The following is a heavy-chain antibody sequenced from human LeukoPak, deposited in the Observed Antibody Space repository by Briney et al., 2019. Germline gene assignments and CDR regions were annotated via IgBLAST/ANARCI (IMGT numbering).Heavy chain of an antibody. D-gene: IGHD1-26*01. J-gene: IGHJ4*02. Sequence: GGSLRLSCAVSGFSIRSNYMSWVRQAPGKGLEWVTVIYRDGRTYYADSVKGRFTISRATSMNMLYLQMTSLRAEDTAVYYCARADLGATASFDYWGQGTLVTVSS. CDR2: IYRDGRT. CDR3: ARADLGATASFDY. CDR1: GFSIRSNY. V-gene: IGHV3-66*01.